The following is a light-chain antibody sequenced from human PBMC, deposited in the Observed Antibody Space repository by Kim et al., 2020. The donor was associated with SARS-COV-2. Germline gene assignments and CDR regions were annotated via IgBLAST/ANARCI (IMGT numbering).Light chain of an antibody. CDR2: AAS. CDR1: QGISSY. V-gene: IGKV1-9*01. CDR3: QQLNSYPQNT. Sequence: ASVGDRVTITCRASQGISSYLAWYQQKPGKAPKLLIYAASTLQSGVPSRFSGSGSGTEFTLTISSLQPEDFATYYCQQLNSYPQNTFGQGTKLEIK. J-gene: IGKJ2*01.